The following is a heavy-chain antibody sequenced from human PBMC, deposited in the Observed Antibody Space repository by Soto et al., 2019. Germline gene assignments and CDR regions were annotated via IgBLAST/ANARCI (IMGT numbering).Heavy chain of an antibody. D-gene: IGHD6-19*01. CDR2: ISGSGGST. J-gene: IGHJ6*02. CDR1: GFTFSSYA. CDR3: AKARGKVVTIDEQWLVLAWDYYGMDV. V-gene: IGHV3-23*01. Sequence: EVQLLESGGGLVQPGGSLRLSCAASGFTFSSYAMSWVRQAPGKGLEWVSAISGSGGSTYYADSVKGRFTISRDNSKNTLDLQMNSLRAEDTAVYYCAKARGKVVTIDEQWLVLAWDYYGMDVWGQGTTVTVSS.